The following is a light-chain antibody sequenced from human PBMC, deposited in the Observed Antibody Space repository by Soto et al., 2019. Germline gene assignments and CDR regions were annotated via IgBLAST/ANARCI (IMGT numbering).Light chain of an antibody. CDR2: EVS. J-gene: IGLJ1*01. V-gene: IGLV2-14*01. Sequence: QSALTQPASVSGSPRQSITISCTGTSSDVGGYNYVSWYQQHPGKAPKLMIYEVSNRPSGVSNRFSGSKSGNTASLTISGLQDEDEADYYCSSYPSSSTPGGFGTGNKVTVL. CDR3: SSYPSSSTPGG. CDR1: SSDVGGYNY.